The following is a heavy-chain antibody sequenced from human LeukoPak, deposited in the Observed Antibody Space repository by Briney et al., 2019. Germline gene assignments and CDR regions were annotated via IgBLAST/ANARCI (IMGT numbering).Heavy chain of an antibody. Sequence: PGGSLRLSCAASGFTFSSHAMHWVRQAPGKGLEWVALVLYDGTNKYYADSVKGRFTISRDNSKNTLFLQMNSLRPEDTAVFYCAKGYGPNYYFEYWGQGTLVTVSS. D-gene: IGHD4-17*01. J-gene: IGHJ4*02. CDR3: AKGYGPNYYFEY. CDR1: GFTFSSHA. CDR2: VLYDGTNK. V-gene: IGHV3-30*04.